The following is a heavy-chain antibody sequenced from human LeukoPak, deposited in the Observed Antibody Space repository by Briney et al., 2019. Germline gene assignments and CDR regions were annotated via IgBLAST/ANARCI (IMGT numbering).Heavy chain of an antibody. D-gene: IGHD3-10*01. J-gene: IGHJ4*02. CDR3: AHGTYGSGTYCPFDY. CDR2: IYWNDDK. V-gene: IGHV2-5*01. Sequence: TLSLICTVSGGSVSSDSYYWSWIRQPPGKALEWLARIYWNDDKAYSPSLKSRLTITKDTSKNQVVLTMTNMDPVDTATYYCAHGTYGSGTYCPFDYWGQGTLVTVSS. CDR1: GGSVSSDSYY.